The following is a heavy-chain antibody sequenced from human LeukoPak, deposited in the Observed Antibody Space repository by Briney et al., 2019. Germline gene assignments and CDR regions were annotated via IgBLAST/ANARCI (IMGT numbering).Heavy chain of an antibody. J-gene: IGHJ4*02. Sequence: ASVKVSCKASGYTFTGYYMHWVRQAPGQGLEWMGWINPNSGGTNYAQKFQGRVTMTRDTSISTAYMELSRLRSDDTAVYYCARDRSIAVTLDYWGQGTPVTVSS. V-gene: IGHV1-2*02. CDR2: INPNSGGT. CDR3: ARDRSIAVTLDY. CDR1: GYTFTGYY. D-gene: IGHD6-19*01.